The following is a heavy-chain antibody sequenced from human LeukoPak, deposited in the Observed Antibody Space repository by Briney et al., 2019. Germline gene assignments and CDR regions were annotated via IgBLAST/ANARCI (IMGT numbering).Heavy chain of an antibody. D-gene: IGHD2-2*01. J-gene: IGHJ4*02. CDR2: IYTSGST. CDR3: ARRRGLYCSSTSCPVDY. CDR1: GGSISSGSYY. Sequence: PSETLSLTCTVSGGSISSGSYYWSWIRQPAGKGLEWIGRIYTSGSTNYNPSLKSRVTISVDTSKNQFSLKLSSVTAADTAVYYCARRRGLYCSSTSCPVDYWGQGTLVTVSS. V-gene: IGHV4-61*02.